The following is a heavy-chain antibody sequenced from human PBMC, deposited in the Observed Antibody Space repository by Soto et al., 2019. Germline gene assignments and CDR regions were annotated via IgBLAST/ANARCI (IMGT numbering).Heavy chain of an antibody. CDR2: IYYSGST. CDR3: ARRYGPSFDY. CDR1: GGSISNYY. V-gene: IGHV4-59*01. D-gene: IGHD4-17*01. J-gene: IGHJ4*02. Sequence: SETLSLTCTVSGGSISNYYWSWIRQPPGKGLEWIGYIYYSGSTNYNPSLKSRVTISVDTSKNQFSLRLSSVTAADTAVYYCARRYGPSFDYWGQGTPVTVSS.